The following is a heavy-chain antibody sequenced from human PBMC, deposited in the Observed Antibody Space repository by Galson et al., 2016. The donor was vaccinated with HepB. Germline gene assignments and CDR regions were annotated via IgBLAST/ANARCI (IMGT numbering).Heavy chain of an antibody. Sequence: TLSLTCTVSGGSISSGGYYWSWIRQHPGKGLEWIGYIYYSGSTYYNPSLRGRATISVDTSKNQFSLKLTSVTAADTAVYYCATRGDCSGGSCYSYDYWGQGTLVTVSS. CDR1: GGSISSGGYY. CDR2: IYYSGST. CDR3: ATRGDCSGGSCYSYDY. J-gene: IGHJ4*02. D-gene: IGHD2-15*01. V-gene: IGHV4-31*03.